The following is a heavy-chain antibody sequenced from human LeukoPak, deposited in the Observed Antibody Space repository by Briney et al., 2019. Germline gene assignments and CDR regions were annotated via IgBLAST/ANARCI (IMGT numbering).Heavy chain of an antibody. CDR3: ARSGGIAARPLGDDYYYYYMDV. CDR1: GGTFSSYA. V-gene: IGHV1-69*05. D-gene: IGHD6-6*01. Sequence: SVKVSCKASGGTFSSYAISWVRQAPGQGLEWMGGIIPIFGTANYAQKFQGRVTITTDESTSTAYMELSSLRSEDTAVYYCARSGGIAARPLGDDYYYYYMDVWGKGTTVTVSS. J-gene: IGHJ6*03. CDR2: IIPIFGTA.